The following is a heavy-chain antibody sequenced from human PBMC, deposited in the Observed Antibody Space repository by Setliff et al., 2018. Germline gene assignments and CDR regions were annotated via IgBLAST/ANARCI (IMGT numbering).Heavy chain of an antibody. D-gene: IGHD4-17*01. Sequence: PSETLSLTCTVSGGSISSGGYYWSWIRQHPGKGLEWIGYIYYSGSTYYNPSLKSRVTISVDTSKNQFSLKLSSVTAADTAVYYCARDPLTTNRRRAFDFWGQGTMVTVSS. CDR3: ARDPLTTNRRRAFDF. J-gene: IGHJ3*01. V-gene: IGHV4-31*03. CDR2: IYYSGST. CDR1: GGSISSGGYY.